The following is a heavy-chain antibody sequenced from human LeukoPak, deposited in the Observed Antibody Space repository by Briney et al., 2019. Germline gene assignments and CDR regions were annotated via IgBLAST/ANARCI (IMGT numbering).Heavy chain of an antibody. D-gene: IGHD4-17*01. J-gene: IGHJ6*03. V-gene: IGHV3-23*01. CDR2: ISGSGGST. CDR3: AKTHDYGDYHVPYYYYYYYMDV. CDR1: GFTFSGYA. Sequence: GGSLRLSCAASGFTFSGYAMSWVRQAPGKGLEWVSAISGSGGSTYYADSVKGRFTISRDNSKNTLYLQMNSLRAEDTAVYYCAKTHDYGDYHVPYYYYYYYMDVWGKGTTVTVSS.